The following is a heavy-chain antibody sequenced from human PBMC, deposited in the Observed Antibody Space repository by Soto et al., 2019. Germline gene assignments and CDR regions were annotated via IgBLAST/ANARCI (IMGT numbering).Heavy chain of an antibody. J-gene: IGHJ4*02. Sequence: EVQLVESGGGLVEPGGSIRLSCVASGFTFTKAYMTWVRQAPGKGLEWVGRIKGSHAGGTTDYATSVKGRFTISRDDSNNTLYLQMNSLKTEDTSVYYCATEGGYPGSTFYGAYWGQGTLVTVSS. V-gene: IGHV3-15*01. CDR3: ATEGGYPGSTFYGAY. CDR2: IKGSHAGGTT. D-gene: IGHD1-26*01. CDR1: GFTFTKAY.